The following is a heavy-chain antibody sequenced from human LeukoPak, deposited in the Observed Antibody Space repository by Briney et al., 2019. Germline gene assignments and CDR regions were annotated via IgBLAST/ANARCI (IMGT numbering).Heavy chain of an antibody. J-gene: IGHJ4*02. V-gene: IGHV4-38-2*02. CDR1: GYSISSGYY. Sequence: SETLSLTCTVSGYSISSGYYWGWIRQPPGKGLEWIGSIYHSGSTYYNPSLKSRVTISVDPSKNQFSLKLSSVTAADTAVYYCARGAAGTWGYYFDYWGRGTLVTVSS. D-gene: IGHD6-13*01. CDR3: ARGAAGTWGYYFDY. CDR2: IYHSGST.